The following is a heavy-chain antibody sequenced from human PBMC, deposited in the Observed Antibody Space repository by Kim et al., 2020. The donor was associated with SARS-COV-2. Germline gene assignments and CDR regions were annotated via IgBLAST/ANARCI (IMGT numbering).Heavy chain of an antibody. CDR3: AKDQEAYYDSSGFDY. Sequence: GGSLRLSCAASGFTFSSYAMSWVRQAPGKGLEWVSAISGSGGSTYYADSVKGRFTISRDNSKNTLYLQMNSLRAEDTAVYYCAKDQEAYYDSSGFDYWGQGTLVTVSS. J-gene: IGHJ4*02. V-gene: IGHV3-23*01. CDR2: ISGSGGST. CDR1: GFTFSSYA. D-gene: IGHD3-22*01.